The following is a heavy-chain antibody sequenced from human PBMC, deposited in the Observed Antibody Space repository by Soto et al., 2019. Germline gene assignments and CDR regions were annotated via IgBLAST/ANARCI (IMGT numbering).Heavy chain of an antibody. Sequence: QVQLQESGPGLVKPSQTLSLTCTVSGGSISSGGYYWSWIRQHPGKGLEWIGYIYYSGSTYYNPSLKSRVTISVDTSKNQFSLKLSSVTAADTAVYYCAIDRRLPDRDAYYYYYYGMDVWGQGTTVTVSS. D-gene: IGHD2-15*01. V-gene: IGHV4-31*03. CDR3: AIDRRLPDRDAYYYYYYGMDV. CDR1: GGSISSGGYY. J-gene: IGHJ6*02. CDR2: IYYSGST.